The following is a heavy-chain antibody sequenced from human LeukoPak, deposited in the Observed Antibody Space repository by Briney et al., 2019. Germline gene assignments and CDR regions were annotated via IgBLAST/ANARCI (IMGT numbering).Heavy chain of an antibody. CDR3: ARDHQGVPDYDILTGYDPLDY. CDR1: GGTFSSYA. CDR2: IIPIFGTA. D-gene: IGHD3-9*01. Sequence: SVKVSCKASGGTFSSYAISWVRQAPGQGLEWMGRIIPIFGTANYAQKFQGRVTITTDESTSTAYMELSSLRSEDTAVYYCARDHQGVPDYDILTGYDPLDYWGQGTLVTVSS. V-gene: IGHV1-69*05. J-gene: IGHJ4*02.